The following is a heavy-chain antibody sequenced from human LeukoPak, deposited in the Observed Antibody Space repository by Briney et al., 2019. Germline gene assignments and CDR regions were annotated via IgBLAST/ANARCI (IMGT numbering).Heavy chain of an antibody. CDR3: ARERPPTGLGWFDP. J-gene: IGHJ5*02. CDR2: INSDGSST. D-gene: IGHD1-1*01. CDR1: GFTFSSYW. V-gene: IGHV3-74*01. Sequence: RGSLRLSCAASGFTFSSYWMHWVRQAPGKGLVWVSRINSDGSSTSYADSVKGRFTISRDNAKNTLYLQMNSLRAEDTAVYYCARERPPTGLGWFDPWGQGTLVTVSS.